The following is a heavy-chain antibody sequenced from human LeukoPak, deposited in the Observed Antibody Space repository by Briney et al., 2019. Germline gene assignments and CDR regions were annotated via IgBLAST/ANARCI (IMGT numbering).Heavy chain of an antibody. CDR3: AREGGYCSSTSCQYYFDY. Sequence: SETLSLTCTVSGGSISSYYWSWIRQPAGKGLEWIGRIYTSGSTNYNPSLKSRVTMSVDTSKNQFPLKLSSVAAADTAVYYCAREGGYCSSTSCQYYFDYWGQGTLVTVSS. V-gene: IGHV4-4*07. CDR2: IYTSGST. CDR1: GGSISSYY. D-gene: IGHD2-2*03. J-gene: IGHJ4*02.